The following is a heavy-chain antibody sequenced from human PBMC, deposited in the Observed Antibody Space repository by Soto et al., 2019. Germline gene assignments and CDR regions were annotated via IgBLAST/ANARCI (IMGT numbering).Heavy chain of an antibody. V-gene: IGHV1-69*01. J-gene: IGHJ2*01. D-gene: IGHD5-12*01. CDR3: ARGASSGFEYWYFDL. Sequence: QVQLVQSGAELKKPGSSVKVSCEASGGSFSKNAISWVRQAPGQGLEWMGGINTKFGATNYAPKFQGRITITADESTNTVYMALSSLTSEDTAVYYCARGASSGFEYWYFDLWGRGTLVSVSS. CDR1: GGSFSKNA. CDR2: INTKFGAT.